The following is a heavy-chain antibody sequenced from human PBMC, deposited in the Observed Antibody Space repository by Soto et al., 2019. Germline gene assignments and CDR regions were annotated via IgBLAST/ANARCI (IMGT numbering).Heavy chain of an antibody. Sequence: EVQLVESGGGLVQPGGSLRLSCAASGFTFSSYWMSWVRQAPGKGLEWVANIKEDGSEKYYVDSVKGRFTISRDNAKNSLYLQMNSLRVEDTAVYYGARAYESGYYGNWGKGTLVTVSS. CDR2: IKEDGSEK. CDR3: ARAYESGYYGN. J-gene: IGHJ1*01. V-gene: IGHV3-7*01. D-gene: IGHD3-22*01. CDR1: GFTFSSYW.